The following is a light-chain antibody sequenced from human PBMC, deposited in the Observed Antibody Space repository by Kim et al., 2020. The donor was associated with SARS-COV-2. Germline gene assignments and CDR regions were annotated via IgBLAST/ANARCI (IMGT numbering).Light chain of an antibody. CDR1: NSGRKS. CDR2: YDT. V-gene: IGLV3-21*04. CDR3: QVWDSSSGYV. J-gene: IGLJ1*01. Sequence: VGQGKTARNTSGGNNSGRKSVHWYQQQQGQAPVLAIYYDTDRPSGIPERFSGSNSGNTATLTISRVEAGDEADYYCQVWDSSSGYVFGTGTKVTVL.